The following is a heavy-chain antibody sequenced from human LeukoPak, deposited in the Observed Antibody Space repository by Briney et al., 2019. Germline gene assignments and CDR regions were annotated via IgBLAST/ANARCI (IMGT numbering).Heavy chain of an antibody. CDR2: IIPIFGIA. CDR1: GGTFSSYA. V-gene: IGHV1-69*04. J-gene: IGHJ4*02. D-gene: IGHD2-2*01. CDR3: ARDGCSSTSCHHDY. Sequence: SVKVSCKASGGTFSSYAISWVRQAPGQGLEWMGRIIPIFGIANYAQRFQGRVTITADKSTSTAYMELSSLRSEDTAVYYCARDGCSSTSCHHDYWGQGTLVTVSS.